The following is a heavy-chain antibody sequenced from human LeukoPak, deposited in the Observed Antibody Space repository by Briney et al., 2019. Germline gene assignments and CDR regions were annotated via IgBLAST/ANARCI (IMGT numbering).Heavy chain of an antibody. V-gene: IGHV3-74*01. CDR2: IKSDGGTP. CDR3: ARDQTYGMDV. Sequence: GGSLRLSCAASGFTFSPYWMRWVRQAPGKGLVWVSRIKSDGGTPSYADSVKGRFTISRDNAKNTLYLQMNSLRAEDTAVYYCARDQTYGMDVWGQGTTVTVSS. CDR1: GFTFSPYW. J-gene: IGHJ6*02.